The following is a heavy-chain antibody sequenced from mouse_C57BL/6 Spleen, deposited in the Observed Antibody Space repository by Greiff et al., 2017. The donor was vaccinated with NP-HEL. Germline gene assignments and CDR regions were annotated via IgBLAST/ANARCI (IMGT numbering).Heavy chain of an antibody. CDR2: ISSGSSTI. CDR3: ASRLLGYAMDY. J-gene: IGHJ4*01. CDR1: GFTFSDYG. Sequence: EVMLVESGGGLVKPGGSLKLSCAASGFTFSDYGMHWVRQAPEKGLEWVAYISSGSSTIYYADTVKGRFTISRDNAKNTLFLQMTSLRSEDTAMYYCASRLLGYAMDYWGQGTSVTVSS. V-gene: IGHV5-17*01. D-gene: IGHD2-3*01.